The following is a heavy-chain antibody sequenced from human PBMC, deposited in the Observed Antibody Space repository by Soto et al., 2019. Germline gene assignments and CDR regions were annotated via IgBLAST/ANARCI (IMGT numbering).Heavy chain of an antibody. Sequence: DVKVEESGGGVVQPGDSLRLSCEVSGFVFSMFSMSWVRQSPGKGLEWVAKIPQDGVDGYYADPVKGRFTISRDNDKNSLFLEMRNLRVEDTAVYFCARDHLILPAHDFFYGSDVWGRGATVTVSS. V-gene: IGHV3-7*03. J-gene: IGHJ6*02. CDR3: ARDHLILPAHDFFYGSDV. CDR1: GFVFSMFS. CDR2: IPQDGVDG. D-gene: IGHD2-21*02.